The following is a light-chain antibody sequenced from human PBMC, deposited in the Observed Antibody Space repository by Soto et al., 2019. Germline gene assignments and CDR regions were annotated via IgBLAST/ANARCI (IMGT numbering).Light chain of an antibody. CDR3: SSYAGSNKFVE. J-gene: IGLJ2*01. CDR1: SSDVGGYNY. CDR2: AVS. V-gene: IGLV2-8*01. Sequence: QSVLTQPPSASGSPGQSVSISCTGTSSDVGGYNYVSWYQQHPGKSPKLLIYAVSKRPSGVPDRFSGSKSGTTASLTVSVLQSDDDADYYFSSYAGSNKFVEFGGWT.